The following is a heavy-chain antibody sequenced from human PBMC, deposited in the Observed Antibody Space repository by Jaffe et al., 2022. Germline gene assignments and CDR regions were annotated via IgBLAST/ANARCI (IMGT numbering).Heavy chain of an antibody. CDR1: GFTFDDYA. CDR3: AKDIYSGYEGGYFDY. J-gene: IGHJ4*02. CDR2: ISWDGGST. V-gene: IGHV3-43D*04. Sequence: EVQLVESGGVVVQPGGSLRLSCAASGFTFDDYAMHWVRQAPGKGLEWVSLISWDGGSTYYADSVKGRFTISRDNSKNSLYLQMNSLRAEDTALYYCAKDIYSGYEGGYFDYWGQGTLVTVSS. D-gene: IGHD5-12*01.